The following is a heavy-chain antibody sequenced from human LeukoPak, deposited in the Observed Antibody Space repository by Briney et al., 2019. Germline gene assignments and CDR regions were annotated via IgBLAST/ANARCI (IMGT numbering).Heavy chain of an antibody. V-gene: IGHV3-66*01. CDR2: IYSNGDT. CDR3: ATIAPAGISTVY. D-gene: IGHD6-13*01. J-gene: IGHJ4*02. CDR1: GYTFSINY. Sequence: GGSLRLSCAASGYTFSINYMSWVRQAPGKGLDWVSVIYSNGDTDYSDSVKGRFTISRDNSKNKGYLQMHSLGAEDTAVYYCATIAPAGISTVYWGQGTLVTVSS.